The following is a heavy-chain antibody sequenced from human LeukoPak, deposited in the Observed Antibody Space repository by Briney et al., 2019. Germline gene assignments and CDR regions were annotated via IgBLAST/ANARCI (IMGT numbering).Heavy chain of an antibody. CDR3: ARDRSSGWSQTLGY. Sequence: GASVKVSCKASGGTFSSYAISWVRQAPGQGLEWMGRIIPILGIANYAQKFQGRVTITTDESTSTAYMELSSLRSEDTAVYYCARDRSSGWSQTLGYWGQGTLVTVSS. CDR1: GGTFSSYA. V-gene: IGHV1-69*04. CDR2: IIPILGIA. D-gene: IGHD6-19*01. J-gene: IGHJ4*02.